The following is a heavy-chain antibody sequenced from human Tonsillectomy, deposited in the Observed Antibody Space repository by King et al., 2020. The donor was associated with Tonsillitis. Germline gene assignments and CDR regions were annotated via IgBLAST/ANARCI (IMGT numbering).Heavy chain of an antibody. D-gene: IGHD3-16*01. Sequence: VQLVESGGGLVQPGGSLRLSCAGSGFTSDKYGMHWVRQAPGTGLEWVSGITLDSNKIGYADSVKGRFTIPRDNAKNSLYLQMNSLRAEDTALYYCTKDLVPGGADVWGQGTTVTVSS. J-gene: IGHJ6*02. V-gene: IGHV3-9*02. CDR3: TKDLVPGGADV. CDR2: ITLDSNKI. CDR1: GFTSDKYG.